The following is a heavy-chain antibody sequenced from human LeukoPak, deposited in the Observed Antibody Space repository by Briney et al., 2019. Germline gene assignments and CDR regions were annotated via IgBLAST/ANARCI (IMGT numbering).Heavy chain of an antibody. J-gene: IGHJ4*02. D-gene: IGHD3-10*01. CDR1: GGSIGAYF. Sequence: SETLSLTCTVSGGSIGAYFWSWIRQPPGKGLQWMGHISYSGSTNYNPSLDSRVTMSIDTPKNQFSLNLNSVTAADTAVYYCVYRWGSESFLFDQGGRGTLVIVS. CDR3: VYRWGSESFLFDQ. V-gene: IGHV4-59*08. CDR2: ISYSGST.